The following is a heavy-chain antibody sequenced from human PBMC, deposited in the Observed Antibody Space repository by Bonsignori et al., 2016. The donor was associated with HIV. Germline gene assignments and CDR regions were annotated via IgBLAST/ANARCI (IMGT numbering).Heavy chain of an antibody. Sequence: GGSLRLSCAASGFTFSSTWMSWVRQAPGAGGRSGLAALKPKLMVGQQTLLPPVKGRFTISRDDSKNTLYLQMDSLTTEDTAVYYCTTVYMGIPVVWGQGTLVTVSS. CDR2: LKPKLMVGQ. J-gene: IGHJ4*02. CDR1: GFTFSSTW. V-gene: IGHV3-15*01. D-gene: IGHD2-15*01. CDR3: TTVYMGIPVV.